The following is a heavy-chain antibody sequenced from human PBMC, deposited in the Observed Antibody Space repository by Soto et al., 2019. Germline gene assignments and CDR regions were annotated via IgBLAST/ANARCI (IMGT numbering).Heavy chain of an antibody. J-gene: IGHJ4*02. D-gene: IGHD3-22*01. V-gene: IGHV3-30*18. CDR2: ISYDGSNK. Sequence: ESGGGVVQPGRSLRLSCAASGFTFSSYGMHWVRQAPGKGLEWVAVISYDGSNKYYADSVKGRFTISRDNSKNTLYLQMNSLRAEDTAVYYCAKDNSEGGIVVANSFDYWGQGTLVTVSS. CDR1: GFTFSSYG. CDR3: AKDNSEGGIVVANSFDY.